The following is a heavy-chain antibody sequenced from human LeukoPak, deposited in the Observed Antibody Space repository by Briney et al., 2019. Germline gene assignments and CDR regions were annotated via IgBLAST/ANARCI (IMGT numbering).Heavy chain of an antibody. D-gene: IGHD4-17*01. Sequence: ASVKVSCKASGYTLTSYSISWVRQAPGQGLEWMGWISAYNGNTDLAQKLQGRVTMTTDTSTSTAYMELRSLRSDDTAVYYCATWGRDYGREPGTHEFDYWGQGTLVTVSS. CDR2: ISAYNGNT. CDR1: GYTLTSYS. V-gene: IGHV1-18*01. J-gene: IGHJ4*02. CDR3: ATWGRDYGREPGTHEFDY.